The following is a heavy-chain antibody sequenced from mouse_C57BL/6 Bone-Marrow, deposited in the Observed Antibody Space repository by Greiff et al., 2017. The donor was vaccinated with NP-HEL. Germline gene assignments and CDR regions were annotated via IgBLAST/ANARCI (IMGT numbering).Heavy chain of an antibody. V-gene: IGHV1-59*01. CDR2: IDPSDSYT. CDR3: SNYYYGSSFDY. J-gene: IGHJ2*01. D-gene: IGHD1-1*01. Sequence: VQLQQPGAELVRPGTSVKLSCKASGHTFTSYWMHWVKQRPGQGLEWIGVIDPSDSYTNYNQKFKGKATLTVDTSSSTAYMQLSSLTSEDSAVYYCSNYYYGSSFDYWGQGTTLTVSS. CDR1: GHTFTSYW.